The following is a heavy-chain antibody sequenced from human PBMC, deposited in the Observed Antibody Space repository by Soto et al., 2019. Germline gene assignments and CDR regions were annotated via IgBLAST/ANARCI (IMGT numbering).Heavy chain of an antibody. V-gene: IGHV3-33*06. CDR2: IWYDGSNK. Sequence: GGSLRLSCAASGFTFSNYGMHWVRQAPGKGLEWLAVIWYDGSNKYYADSVKGRFTISRDNSKNTLYLQMNSLRVEDTAVYYCAKDRLGGNFDYWGQGTQVTVSS. CDR1: GFTFSNYG. J-gene: IGHJ4*02. CDR3: AKDRLGGNFDY.